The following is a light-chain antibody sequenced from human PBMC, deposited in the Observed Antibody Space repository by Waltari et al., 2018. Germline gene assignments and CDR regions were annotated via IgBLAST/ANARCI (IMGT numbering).Light chain of an antibody. V-gene: IGKV3-15*01. CDR3: QQYNNWLAD. J-gene: IGKJ5*01. Sequence: EIVMTQSPATLSVSPGEGATLSCRASQSVSFNLAWYQQKPGQAPRLLIYGASTRATGIPARFSGSGSGTEFTLTIGSLQSEDFAVYYCQQYNNWLADFGQGTRLEIK. CDR2: GAS. CDR1: QSVSFN.